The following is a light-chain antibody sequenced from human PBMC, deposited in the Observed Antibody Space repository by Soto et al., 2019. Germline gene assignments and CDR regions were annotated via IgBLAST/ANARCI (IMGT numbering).Light chain of an antibody. CDR1: SSDVGGYNY. J-gene: IGLJ2*01. CDR3: SSYTSSTSVV. CDR2: EAS. V-gene: IGLV2-14*01. Sequence: QSALTQPASVSGSPGQSITISCTGTSSDVGGYNYVSWYQHPPGKAPKLTIYEASNRPSGVSNRFSGSKSGNTASLTISGLQAEDEADYYCSSYTSSTSVVFGGGTKLTVL.